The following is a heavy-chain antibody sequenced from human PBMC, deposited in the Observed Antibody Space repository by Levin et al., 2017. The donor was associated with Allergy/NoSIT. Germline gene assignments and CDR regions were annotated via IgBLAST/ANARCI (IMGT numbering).Heavy chain of an antibody. CDR1: GYSFPNYW. CDR3: ARSSPTHSDYCYFDY. Sequence: ASVKVSCKASGYSFPNYWIGWVRQMPGKGLEWMGIIYPGDSDTRYNPSFQGQVTISVDKSISTSYLQWTSLKASDSARYYCARSSPTHSDYCYFDYWGQGTLVTVSS. D-gene: IGHD4-11*01. V-gene: IGHV5-51*01. J-gene: IGHJ4*02. CDR2: IYPGDSDT.